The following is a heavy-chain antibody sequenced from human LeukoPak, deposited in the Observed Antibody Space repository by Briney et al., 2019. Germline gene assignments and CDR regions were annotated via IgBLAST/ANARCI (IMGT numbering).Heavy chain of an antibody. CDR1: GGSVSSGSYY. D-gene: IGHD3-3*01. J-gene: IGHJ3*02. CDR2: IYYSGST. Sequence: SETLSLTCTVSGGSVSSGSYYWSWIRQPPGKGLEWIGHIYYSGSTNYTPSLKSRVTISVDTSKNQFSLKLSSVTAADTAVYYCARERFLEWSPGAFDIWGQGTMVTVSS. V-gene: IGHV4-61*01. CDR3: ARERFLEWSPGAFDI.